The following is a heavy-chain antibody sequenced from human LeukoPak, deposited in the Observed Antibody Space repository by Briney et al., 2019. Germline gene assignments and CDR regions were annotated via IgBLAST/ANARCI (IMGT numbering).Heavy chain of an antibody. Sequence: ASVKVSCKVSGYTLTELSMHWVRQAPGKGLEWMGGFDPEDGETIYAQKFQGRVTMTEDTSTDTVYMELSSLRSEDTAVYYCARFAGVGSRWYFDLWGRGTLVTVSS. CDR2: FDPEDGET. J-gene: IGHJ2*01. D-gene: IGHD2-8*01. CDR3: ARFAGVGSRWYFDL. V-gene: IGHV1-24*01. CDR1: GYTLTELS.